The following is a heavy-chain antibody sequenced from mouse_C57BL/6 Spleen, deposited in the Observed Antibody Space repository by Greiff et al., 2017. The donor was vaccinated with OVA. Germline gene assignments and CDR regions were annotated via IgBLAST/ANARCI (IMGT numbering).Heavy chain of an antibody. D-gene: IGHD1-1*01. CDR2: IYWDDDK. CDR1: GFSLSTSGMG. CDR3: ARIDTTVVYFDY. Sequence: QVTLKVSGPGILQSSQTLSLTCSFSGFSLSTSGMGLSWLRQPSGMGLKGLAHIYWDDDKRYNPSLKSRLTISKDTSRNQVFLKITSVDTADTATYYCARIDTTVVYFDYWGQGTTLTVSS. V-gene: IGHV8-12*01. J-gene: IGHJ2*01.